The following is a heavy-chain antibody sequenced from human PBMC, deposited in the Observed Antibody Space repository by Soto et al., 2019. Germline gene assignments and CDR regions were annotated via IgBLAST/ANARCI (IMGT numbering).Heavy chain of an antibody. J-gene: IGHJ4*02. CDR1: GYTLTELS. CDR3: ATGETCSSTSCRAEFDY. Sequence: ASVKVSCKVSGYTLTELSMHWVRQAPGKGLEWMGGFDPEDGETIYAQKFQGRVTMTEDTSTDTAYMELSSPRSEDTAVYYCATGETCSSTSCRAEFDYWGQGALVTVSS. CDR2: FDPEDGET. V-gene: IGHV1-24*01. D-gene: IGHD2-2*01.